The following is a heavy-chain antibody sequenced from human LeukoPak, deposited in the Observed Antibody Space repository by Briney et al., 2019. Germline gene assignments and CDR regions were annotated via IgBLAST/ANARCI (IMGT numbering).Heavy chain of an antibody. CDR2: IFISSTYI. Sequence: GGSLRLACAASGFTFSSYSMSWVRQAPGKVLEWVSSIFISSTYIYYADSGKGQFTISRDNARNSLYLQMNSLRAEDTAAYYCARDSRLINLIVAAFDYWGQGTLVTVSS. V-gene: IGHV3-21*01. CDR1: GFTFSSYS. D-gene: IGHD3-22*01. J-gene: IGHJ4*02. CDR3: ARDSRLINLIVAAFDY.